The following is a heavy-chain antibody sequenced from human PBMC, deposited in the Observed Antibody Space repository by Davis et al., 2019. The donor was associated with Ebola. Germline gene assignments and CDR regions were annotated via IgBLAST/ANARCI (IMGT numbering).Heavy chain of an antibody. CDR3: ASVTGADSGYDSYFDY. J-gene: IGHJ4*02. D-gene: IGHD5-12*01. V-gene: IGHV4-59*01. CDR2: IYYSGST. CDR1: GGSISSYY. Sequence: PSETLSLTCTVSGGSISSYYWSWIRQPPGKGLEWIGYIYYSGSTNYNPSLKSRVTISVDTSKNQFSLKLSSVTAADTAVYYCASVTGADSGYDSYFDYWGQGTLVTVSS.